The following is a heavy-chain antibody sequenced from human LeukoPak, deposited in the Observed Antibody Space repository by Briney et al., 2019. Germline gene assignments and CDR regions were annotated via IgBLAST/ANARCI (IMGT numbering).Heavy chain of an antibody. CDR1: GSTLSSYE. Sequence: GGSLRLSCAASGSTLSSYEMNWVRQAPGKGLEWVSYISSSGTTIYYADSVKGRFTISRDNAKNSLYLQMNSLRAEDTAVYYCARVGVVVAATGNLWFDPWGQGTLVTVSS. V-gene: IGHV3-48*03. CDR3: ARVGVVVAATGNLWFDP. J-gene: IGHJ5*02. D-gene: IGHD2-15*01. CDR2: ISSSGTTI.